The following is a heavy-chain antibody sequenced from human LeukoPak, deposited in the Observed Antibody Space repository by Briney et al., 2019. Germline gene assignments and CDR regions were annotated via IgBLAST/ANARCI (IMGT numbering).Heavy chain of an antibody. CDR1: GVSISNYY. CDR3: VRHDPIGNSQPLGV. CDR2: IYYTGST. J-gene: IGHJ3*01. V-gene: IGHV4-59*12. Sequence: SETLSLTCSGSGVSISNYYWIWIRPPPGKGLEWIAYIYYTGSTNYNPSLKSRLTVSLDMSKNPFSLKLTSVTAADTAVYYCVRHDPIGNSQPLGVWGQGTMVTVSS. D-gene: IGHD4-23*01.